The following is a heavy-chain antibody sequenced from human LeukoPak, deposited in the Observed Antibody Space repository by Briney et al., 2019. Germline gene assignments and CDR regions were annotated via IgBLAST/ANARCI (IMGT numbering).Heavy chain of an antibody. CDR3: ARNLPAADY. D-gene: IGHD2-2*01. V-gene: IGHV3-23*01. CDR1: GFTFNRNV. J-gene: IGHJ4*02. Sequence: GGSLRLSCAASGFTFNRNVMSWVRQAPGKGLEWVSAVIDDGSSTYYADPVKGRFSISRDNSKNTVFLQMNSLRAEDTAVYYCARNLPAADYWGQGTLVTVSS. CDR2: VIDDGSST.